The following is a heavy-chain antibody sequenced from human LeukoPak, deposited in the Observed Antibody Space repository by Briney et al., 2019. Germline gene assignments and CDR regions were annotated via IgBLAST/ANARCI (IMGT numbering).Heavy chain of an antibody. V-gene: IGHV3-48*01. CDR1: GFTFSSYS. J-gene: IGHJ4*02. CDR3: TRDQEGSDY. CDR2: ITRSNSAK. Sequence: GSLRLSCVASGFTFSSYSMNWVRQAPGKGLEWVSYITRSNSAKFYADSVKGRFTISRDNAENLLYLQMNSLRAEDTAVYYCTRDQEGSDYWGQGTLVTVSS.